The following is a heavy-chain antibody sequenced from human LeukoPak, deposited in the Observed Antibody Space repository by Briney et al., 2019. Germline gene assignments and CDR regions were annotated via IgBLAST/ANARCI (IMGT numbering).Heavy chain of an antibody. V-gene: IGHV3-23*01. CDR1: GFTFSSYA. J-gene: IGHJ5*02. D-gene: IGHD5-24*01. Sequence: GGSLRLSCAASGFTFSSYARSWVRQAPGKGLEWVSTISGSGGSTYYADSVKGRFTISRDNSKNTLYLQMNSLRAEDTAVYYCAKAVGWLQLFDHWGQGTLVTVSS. CDR2: ISGSGGST. CDR3: AKAVGWLQLFDH.